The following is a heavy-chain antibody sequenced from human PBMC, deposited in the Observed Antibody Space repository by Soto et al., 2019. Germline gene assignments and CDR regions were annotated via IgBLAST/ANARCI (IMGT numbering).Heavy chain of an antibody. CDR3: ARGRPSVVAAPPPLDY. Sequence: HPGVSLRLSFAASGFTFSSYGMHWVRQAPGKGLEWVAVIWYDGSNKYYADSVKGRFTISRDNSKNTLYLQMNSLRAEDTAVYYCARGRPSVVAAPPPLDYWGQGTLVTVSS. CDR2: IWYDGSNK. CDR1: GFTFSSYG. J-gene: IGHJ4*02. D-gene: IGHD2-15*01. V-gene: IGHV3-33*01.